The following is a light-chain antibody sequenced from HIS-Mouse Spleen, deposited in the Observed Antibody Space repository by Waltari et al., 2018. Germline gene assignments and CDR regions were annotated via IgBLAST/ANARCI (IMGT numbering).Light chain of an antibody. J-gene: IGLJ1*01. CDR1: SLRSYY. CDR3: NSRDSSGNHLV. V-gene: IGLV3-19*01. CDR2: GKN. Sequence: SSELTQDPAVSVALGQTVRITCQGDSLRSYYASWYQQKPGQAPVLVIYGKNNRPQGIPDRFSGSSSGNTASLTITGAQAEDEADYYCNSRDSSGNHLVFGTGTKVTVL.